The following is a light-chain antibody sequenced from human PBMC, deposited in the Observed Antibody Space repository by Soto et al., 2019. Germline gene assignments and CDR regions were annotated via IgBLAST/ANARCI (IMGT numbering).Light chain of an antibody. J-gene: IGLJ1*01. CDR2: EVS. Sequence: QSVLTQPASVSGSPGQSITISCTGTSRDFSDHNHVPWYQHHPGKAPKLIIYEVSNRPSGVSNRFSGSKSGNTASLTISGLQAEDEADYYCCSSAGSYTYVFGTGTKVTVL. CDR3: CSSAGSYTYV. V-gene: IGLV2-14*01. CDR1: SRDFSDHNH.